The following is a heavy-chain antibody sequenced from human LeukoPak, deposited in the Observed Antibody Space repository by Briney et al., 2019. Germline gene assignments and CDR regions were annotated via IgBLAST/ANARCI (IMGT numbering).Heavy chain of an antibody. Sequence: QPGGSLRLSCAASGFTFSSYAMSWVRQAPGKGLEWVSDITGGGSTNYADSVKARFTNSTNNAKNTLCLKMNSLRAADTAVYYCAREDSTGFDPWGQGTLVTVSS. V-gene: IGHV3-23*01. CDR2: ITGGGST. CDR3: AREDSTGFDP. J-gene: IGHJ5*02. CDR1: GFTFSSYA.